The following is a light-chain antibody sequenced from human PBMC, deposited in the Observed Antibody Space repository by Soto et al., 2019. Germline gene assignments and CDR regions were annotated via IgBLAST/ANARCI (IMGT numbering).Light chain of an antibody. J-gene: IGLJ1*01. CDR3: SSRTTSSTVYV. CDR1: SSDVGGFNY. CDR2: EVS. Sequence: ALTQPDSVSGSPGQSITISCTGTSSDVGGFNYVSWYQQHPGKAPKLMIYEVSNRPSGVSNRFSGSKSGNTASLTISGLQAEDEANYFCSSRTTSSTVYVFGTGTKVTVL. V-gene: IGLV2-14*03.